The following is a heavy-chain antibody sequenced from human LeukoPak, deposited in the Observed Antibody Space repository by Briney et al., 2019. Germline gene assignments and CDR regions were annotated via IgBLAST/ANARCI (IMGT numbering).Heavy chain of an antibody. CDR1: GFTFNYA. J-gene: IGHJ4*02. D-gene: IGHD3-16*01. Sequence: GGSLRLSCAASGFTFNYAVSWVRQAPGKGLEWVSGISGSGDSTYYADSVKGRFTVSRDNSKNTLYLQMNSLRAEDTAVYYCAKVEGGVFDYWGQGTLATVSS. CDR3: AKVEGGVFDY. V-gene: IGHV3-23*01. CDR2: ISGSGDST.